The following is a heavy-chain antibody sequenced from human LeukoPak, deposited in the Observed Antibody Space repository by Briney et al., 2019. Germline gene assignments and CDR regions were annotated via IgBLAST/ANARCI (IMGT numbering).Heavy chain of an antibody. V-gene: IGHV4-4*07. D-gene: IGHD3-10*01. CDR1: GDSISSYY. Sequence: SETLSLTCTVSGDSISSYYWSWIRQPAGEGLEWIGRIYSTGSTDYNPSRKSRVTMSVDASKKQFSLKLSSVTAADTAVYYCARDMVRGVMDVWGQGTTVTVSS. CDR3: ARDMVRGVMDV. CDR2: IYSTGST. J-gene: IGHJ6*02.